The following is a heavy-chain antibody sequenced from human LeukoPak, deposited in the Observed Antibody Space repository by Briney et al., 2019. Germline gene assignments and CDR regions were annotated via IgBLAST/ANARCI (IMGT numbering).Heavy chain of an antibody. Sequence: GGSLRLSCAASGFTFSSYAMSWVRQAPGKGLEWVSYISSSGSTIYYADSVKGRFTISRDNAKNSLYLQMNSLRAEDTAVYYCARRHGIQLGDYYGMDVWGQGTTVTVSS. CDR1: GFTFSSYA. CDR3: ARRHGIQLGDYYGMDV. J-gene: IGHJ6*02. CDR2: ISSSGSTI. D-gene: IGHD5-18*01. V-gene: IGHV3-48*04.